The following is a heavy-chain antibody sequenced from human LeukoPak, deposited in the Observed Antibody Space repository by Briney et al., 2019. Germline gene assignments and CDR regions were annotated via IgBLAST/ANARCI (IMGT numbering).Heavy chain of an antibody. CDR2: ISYDGSNK. V-gene: IGHV3-30*03. CDR3: ARGRTIAGLDL. Sequence: GGSLRLSCAASGFIFSGYDMHWVRQAPGKGLDWVTLISYDGSNKYYADSVKGRFTISRDNSKNTLYLQMNSLRADDTAVYYCARGRTIAGLDLWGQGTLVIVS. D-gene: IGHD6-13*01. J-gene: IGHJ5*02. CDR1: GFIFSGYD.